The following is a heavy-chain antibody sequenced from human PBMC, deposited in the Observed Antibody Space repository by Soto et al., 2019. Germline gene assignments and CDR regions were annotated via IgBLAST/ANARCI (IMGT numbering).Heavy chain of an antibody. V-gene: IGHV1-2*04. Sequence: ASVKVSCKASGYTFTGYYMHWVRQAPGQGLEWMGWINPNSGGTNYAQKFQGWVTMTRDTSISTAYMELSRLRSDDTAVYYCARRNYDYVWGSYRKAYYLDYWGQGTLVTVSS. CDR2: INPNSGGT. CDR1: GYTFTGYY. CDR3: ARRNYDYVWGSYRKAYYLDY. J-gene: IGHJ4*02. D-gene: IGHD3-16*02.